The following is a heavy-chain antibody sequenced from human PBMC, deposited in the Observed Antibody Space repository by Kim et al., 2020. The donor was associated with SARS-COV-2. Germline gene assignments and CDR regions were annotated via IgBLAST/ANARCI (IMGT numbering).Heavy chain of an antibody. D-gene: IGHD6-19*01. CDR1: GYTFTSYA. V-gene: IGHV7-4-1*02. CDR2: INTNTGNP. J-gene: IGHJ6*02. CDR3: ARDSYSSGWYSINYYYYYGRDV. Sequence: ASVKVSCKASGYTFTSYAMNWVRQAPGQGLEWMGWINTNTGNPTYAQGFTGRFVFSLDTSVSTAYLQISSLKAEDTAVYYCARDSYSSGWYSINYYYYYGRDVGAQGPPVTVSS.